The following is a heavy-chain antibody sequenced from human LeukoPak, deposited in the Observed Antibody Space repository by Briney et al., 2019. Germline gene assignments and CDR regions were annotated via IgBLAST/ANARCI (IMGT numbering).Heavy chain of an antibody. CDR2: IYSGGST. CDR3: ARMYSSGWYALDY. V-gene: IGHV3-53*01. CDR1: GFTVSSNY. J-gene: IGHJ4*02. D-gene: IGHD6-19*01. Sequence: GGSLRLSCAASGFTVSSNYMSWVRQAPGKGLEWVSVIYSGGSTYYADSVKGRFTISRDNSKNTLYLQMNSLRAEDTAMYYCARMYSSGWYALDYWGQGTLVTVSS.